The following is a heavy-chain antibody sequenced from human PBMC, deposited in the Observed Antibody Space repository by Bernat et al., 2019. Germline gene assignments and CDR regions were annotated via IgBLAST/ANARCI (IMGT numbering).Heavy chain of an antibody. CDR1: GFTFSSYS. Sequence: EVQLVESGGGLVKPGGSLRLSCAASGFTFSSYSMNWVRQAPGKGLEWVSSISSSSSYIYYADSVKGRFTISRDNAKNSLYLQMNSLRAEDTAVYYCAREYWFREQRGYYYYYGMDVWGQGTTVTVSS. J-gene: IGHJ6*02. D-gene: IGHD3-10*01. CDR2: ISSSSSYI. V-gene: IGHV3-21*01. CDR3: AREYWFREQRGYYYYYGMDV.